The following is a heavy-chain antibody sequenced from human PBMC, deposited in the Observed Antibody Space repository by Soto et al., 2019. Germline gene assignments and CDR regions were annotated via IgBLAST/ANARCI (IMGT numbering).Heavy chain of an antibody. CDR3: ARDLSYYDSSGRDAFDI. CDR2: INSDGSST. Sequence: EVQLVESGGGLVQPGGSLRLSCAASGFTFSSYWMHWVRQAPGKGLVWVSRINSDGSSTSYADSVKGRFTISSDNAKNTLYLQMNSLRAEDTAVYYCARDLSYYDSSGRDAFDIWGQGTMVTVSS. V-gene: IGHV3-74*01. D-gene: IGHD3-22*01. CDR1: GFTFSSYW. J-gene: IGHJ3*02.